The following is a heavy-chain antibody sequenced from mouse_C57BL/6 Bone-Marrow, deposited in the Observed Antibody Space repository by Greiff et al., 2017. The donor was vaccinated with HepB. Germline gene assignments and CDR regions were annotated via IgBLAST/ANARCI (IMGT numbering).Heavy chain of an antibody. J-gene: IGHJ2*01. Sequence: VQLQQSGPGLVQPSQSLSITCTVSGFSLTSYGVHWVRQSPGKGLEWLGVIWRGGSTDYNAAFISRLSISKDNSKSQVFFKMNSLQADDTAIYYCARLRFDYWGQGTTLTVSS. CDR2: IWRGGST. V-gene: IGHV2-2*01. CDR3: ARLRFDY. D-gene: IGHD1-1*01. CDR1: GFSLTSYG.